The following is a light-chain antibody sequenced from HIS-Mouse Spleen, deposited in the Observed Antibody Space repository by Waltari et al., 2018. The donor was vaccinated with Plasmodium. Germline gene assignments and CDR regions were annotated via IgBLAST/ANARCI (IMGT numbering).Light chain of an antibody. J-gene: IGLJ2*01. CDR3: YSTDSSGNHRV. CDR1: ALPKKS. CDR2: EAS. V-gene: IGLV3-10*01. Sequence: SYELTQPPSVSVSPGQTARITCSGDALPKKSAYWYQQKSGQAPVLVIDEASKRPAGNPGGFAGSSSGTMATLTISGAQVEDEADYYCYSTDSSGNHRVFGGGTKLTVL.